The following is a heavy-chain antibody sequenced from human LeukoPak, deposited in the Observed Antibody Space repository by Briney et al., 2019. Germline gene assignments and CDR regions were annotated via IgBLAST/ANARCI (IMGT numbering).Heavy chain of an antibody. V-gene: IGHV3-74*01. CDR2: IKSDGSST. CDR1: GFTFSSYW. J-gene: IGHJ4*02. Sequence: PGGSLRLSCAASGFTFSSYWMHWVRQAPGKGLVWVSRIKSDGSSTSYADSVEGRFTISRDNAKNTLYLQMSSLRAEDTAVYYCAKESGKFDYWGQGTLVAVSS. CDR3: AKESGKFDY.